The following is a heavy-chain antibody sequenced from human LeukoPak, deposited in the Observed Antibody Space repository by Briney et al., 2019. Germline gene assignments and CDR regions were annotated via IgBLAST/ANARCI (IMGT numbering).Heavy chain of an antibody. Sequence: SSETLSLTCAVYGGSFSGYYWSWIRQPPGKGLEWIGEINHSGSTNYNPSLKSRVTISVDTSKNQFSLKLSSVTAADTAVYYCARGLRITMVRGDYGKYWGQGTLVTVSS. CDR3: ARGLRITMVRGDYGKY. J-gene: IGHJ4*02. CDR1: GGSFSGYY. V-gene: IGHV4-34*01. D-gene: IGHD3-10*01. CDR2: INHSGST.